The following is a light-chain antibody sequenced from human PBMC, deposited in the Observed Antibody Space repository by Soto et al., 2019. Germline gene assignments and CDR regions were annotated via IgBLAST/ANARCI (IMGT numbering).Light chain of an antibody. V-gene: IGKV1-5*03. CDR1: QSVSTW. CDR3: QQYTNPYT. J-gene: IGKJ2*01. Sequence: DIQMTQSPSTLSASVGDRVTIACRARQSVSTWLAWYQQKPGEAPRLLIYQASTLEVGVPSRFSGSGSGTEFTLTISNLQPEDFATYYCQQYTNPYTFGQGTKLEI. CDR2: QAS.